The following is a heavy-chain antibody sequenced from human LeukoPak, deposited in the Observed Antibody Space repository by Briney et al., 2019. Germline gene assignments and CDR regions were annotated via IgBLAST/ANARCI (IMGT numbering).Heavy chain of an antibody. CDR1: GGSISSGGYY. CDR2: IYYSGST. CDR3: ARLPRPARAHGDTMIVVVTRVWYFDL. J-gene: IGHJ2*01. V-gene: IGHV4-31*03. D-gene: IGHD3-22*01. Sequence: PSETLSLTCTASGGSISSGGYYWSWIRQHPGKGLEWIGYIYYSGSTYYNPSLKSRVTISVDTSKNQFSLKLSSVTAADTAVYYCARLPRPARAHGDTMIVVVTRVWYFDLWGRGTLVTVSS.